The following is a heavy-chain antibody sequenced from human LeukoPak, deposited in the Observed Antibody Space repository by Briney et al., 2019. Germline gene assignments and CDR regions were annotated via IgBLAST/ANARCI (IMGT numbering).Heavy chain of an antibody. D-gene: IGHD3-22*01. CDR1: RFTLDDHG. Sequence: GGSETLLCAASRFTLDDHGMSWVRQAPGKGLEWVSGINWNGGSTGYADSVKGRFTISRDNAKNSLYLQMNSLRAEDTALYYCARPAPYDRSSLKSWAKGTLVTVSS. CDR3: ARPAPYDRSSLKS. CDR2: INWNGGST. J-gene: IGHJ5*02. V-gene: IGHV3-20*04.